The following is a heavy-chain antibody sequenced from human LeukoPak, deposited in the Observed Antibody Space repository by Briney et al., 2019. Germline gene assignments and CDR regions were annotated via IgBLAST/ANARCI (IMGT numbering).Heavy chain of an antibody. CDR2: IYYSGST. D-gene: IGHD2-21*02. CDR3: AGAYCGGDCYSGRTFDI. V-gene: IGHV4-39*07. Sequence: SETLSLTCTVSAGSISSSSYYWGWIRQPPGKGLEWIGSIYYSGSTYYNPSLKSRVTISVDKSKNQFSLRLSSVTAADTAVYYCAGAYCGGDCYSGRTFDIWGQGTMVTVSS. J-gene: IGHJ3*02. CDR1: AGSISSSSYY.